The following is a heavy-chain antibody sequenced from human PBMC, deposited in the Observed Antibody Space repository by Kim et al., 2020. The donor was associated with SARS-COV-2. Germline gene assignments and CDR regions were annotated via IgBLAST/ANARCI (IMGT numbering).Heavy chain of an antibody. CDR2: ISGSGGST. Sequence: GGSLRLSCAASGFTFSSYAMSWVRQAPGKGLEWVSAISGSGGSTYYADSVKGRFTISRDNSKNTLYLQMNSLRAEDTAVYYCAKDTSPTYYDILTGPDYWGQGTLVTVSS. V-gene: IGHV3-23*01. J-gene: IGHJ4*02. CDR3: AKDTSPTYYDILTGPDY. CDR1: GFTFSSYA. D-gene: IGHD3-9*01.